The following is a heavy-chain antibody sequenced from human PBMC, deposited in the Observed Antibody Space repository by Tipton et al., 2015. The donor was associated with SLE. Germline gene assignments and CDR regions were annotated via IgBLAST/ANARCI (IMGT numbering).Heavy chain of an antibody. J-gene: IGHJ4*01. Sequence: TLSLTCTVSGDSITTYYWSWIRQSPGKGLEWIGYIYYSGTSRYNPSLKSRVSMSIDTSKSQFYLHLGSVTAADTAVYYCAREGVDYFGSQSYYFFDSWGQGTLVTVSS. CDR1: GDSITTYY. D-gene: IGHD3-10*01. CDR2: IYYSGTS. CDR3: AREGVDYFGSQSYYFFDS. V-gene: IGHV4-59*01.